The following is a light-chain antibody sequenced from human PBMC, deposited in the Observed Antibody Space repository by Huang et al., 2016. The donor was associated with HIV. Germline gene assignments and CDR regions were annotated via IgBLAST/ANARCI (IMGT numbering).Light chain of an antibody. CDR3: QQSFITPLT. V-gene: IGKV1-39*01. Sequence: DIQMTQSPSSLSASVGDRVTITCRASQNINSYLNWYQQKPGKAPKVLIYAAASVQSGVPSRFSGSGSGTDFTLTISSLQPEDFATYYCQQSFITPLTFGGGTKVEIK. CDR1: QNINSY. J-gene: IGKJ4*01. CDR2: AAA.